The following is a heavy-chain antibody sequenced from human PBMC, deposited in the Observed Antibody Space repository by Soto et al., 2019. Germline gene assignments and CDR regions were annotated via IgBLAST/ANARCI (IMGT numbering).Heavy chain of an antibody. CDR3: ARVYYYDSSGPYYYYYGMDV. Sequence: QVPLVQSGAEVKKPGASVKVSCKASGYTFTSYGISWVRQAPGQGLEWMGWISAYNGNTNYAQKLEGRVTMTTDTSTSTAYMEVRRVRSDDTAVYYCARVYYYDSSGPYYYYYGMDVWGQGTTVTVSS. CDR1: GYTFTSYG. V-gene: IGHV1-18*01. J-gene: IGHJ6*02. CDR2: ISAYNGNT. D-gene: IGHD3-22*01.